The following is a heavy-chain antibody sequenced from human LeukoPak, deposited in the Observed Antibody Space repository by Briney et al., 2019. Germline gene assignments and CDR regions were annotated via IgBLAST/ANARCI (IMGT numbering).Heavy chain of an antibody. CDR2: FSGTSTN. CDR1: GFTFSCYA. Sequence: PGGSLRLSCAASGFTFSCYAMSWVRQAPGKGLEWVSTFSGTSTNSYADAVKGRVTISRDNSKNTLYLQMNSLRAEDTAVYYCAKLKQWQPQRYFFEYWGQGALVTVAS. V-gene: IGHV3-23*01. CDR3: AKLKQWQPQRYFFEY. J-gene: IGHJ4*02. D-gene: IGHD6-19*01.